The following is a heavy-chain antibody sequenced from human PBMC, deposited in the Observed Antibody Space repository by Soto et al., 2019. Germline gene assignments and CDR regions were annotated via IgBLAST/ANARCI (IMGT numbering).Heavy chain of an antibody. CDR2: IYPGDSDT. CDR1: GYSFTSYW. CDR3: ARAPYDILTGYSVNDYYYYGMDV. D-gene: IGHD3-9*01. V-gene: IGHV5-51*01. Sequence: GESLKISCKGSGYSFTSYWIGWVRQMPGKGLEWMGIIYPGDSDTRYSPSSQGQVTISADKSISTAYLQWSSLKASDTAMYYCARAPYDILTGYSVNDYYYYGMDVWGQGTTVTVSS. J-gene: IGHJ6*02.